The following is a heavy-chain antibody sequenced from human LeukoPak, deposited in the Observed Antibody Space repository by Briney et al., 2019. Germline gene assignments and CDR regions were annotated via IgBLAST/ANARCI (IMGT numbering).Heavy chain of an antibody. V-gene: IGHV4-39*01. D-gene: IGHD6-19*01. CDR3: ARRPRSVGIAVADN. J-gene: IGHJ4*02. CDR1: GGSISSSSYY. CDR2: IYYSGST. Sequence: PSETLSLTCTVSGGSISSSSYYWGWIRQPPGTGLEWLGSIYYSGSTYYNPSLKSRVTISVDTSKNQFSLKLSSVTAADTAVYYCARRPRSVGIAVADNWGQGTLVTVSS.